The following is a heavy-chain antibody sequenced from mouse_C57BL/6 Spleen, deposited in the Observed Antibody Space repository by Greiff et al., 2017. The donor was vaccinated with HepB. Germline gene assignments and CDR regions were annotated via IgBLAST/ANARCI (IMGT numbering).Heavy chain of an antibody. D-gene: IGHD1-1*01. CDR2: INPSNGGT. CDR1: GYTFTSYW. Sequence: QVHVKQPGTELVKPGASVKLSCKASGYTFTSYWMHWVKQRPGQGLEWIGNINPSNGGTNYNEKFKSKATLAVDKSSSTAYMQLSSLTSEDSAVYYCAITVVEGYYAMDYWGQGTSVTVSS. V-gene: IGHV1-53*01. J-gene: IGHJ4*01. CDR3: AITVVEGYYAMDY.